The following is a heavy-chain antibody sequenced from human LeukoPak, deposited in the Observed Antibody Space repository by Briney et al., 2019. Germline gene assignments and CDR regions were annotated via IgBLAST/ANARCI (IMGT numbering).Heavy chain of an antibody. CDR2: IYSGGST. D-gene: IGHD3-22*01. J-gene: IGHJ4*02. V-gene: IGHV3-53*01. Sequence: GGSLRLSCAASGITDSSNYMNWVRQAQGKGLEWVSVIYSGGSTLYADSVKGRFTLSRDNSKNTVYLQMNSLRVEDTAVYYCARSYSYDDSGYHRPVDYCGRGTLVTVSS. CDR1: GITDSSNY. CDR3: ARSYSYDDSGYHRPVDY.